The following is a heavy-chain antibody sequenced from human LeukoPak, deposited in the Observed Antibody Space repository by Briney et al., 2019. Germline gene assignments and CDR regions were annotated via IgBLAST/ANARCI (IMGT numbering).Heavy chain of an antibody. CDR3: ARAELYYDSSGFYDPEYFHH. CDR2: ISSTSGTI. V-gene: IGHV3-48*02. D-gene: IGHD3-22*01. J-gene: IGHJ1*01. CDR1: GFTFSAYS. Sequence: GGSLRLSCVASGFTFSAYSMNWVRQAPGKGLEWISYISSTSGTIYYADSVKGRFTISRDNAKNSLYLQMNSLRDEDTAVYYCARAELYYDSSGFYDPEYFHHWGQGTLVTVSS.